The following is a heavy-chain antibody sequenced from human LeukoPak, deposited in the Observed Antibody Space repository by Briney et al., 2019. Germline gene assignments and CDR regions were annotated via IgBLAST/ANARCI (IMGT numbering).Heavy chain of an antibody. J-gene: IGHJ4*02. Sequence: SETLSLTCTVSGGLISGHYWTWIRQPPGKGLEWIGYIYDSGSTTYNPSLKSRVTISVDTSKNQFSLKLSSVTAADTAVYYCARGGVLKSVDYWGQGTLVAVSS. V-gene: IGHV4-59*11. D-gene: IGHD3-16*01. CDR3: ARGGVLKSVDY. CDR2: IYDSGST. CDR1: GGLISGHY.